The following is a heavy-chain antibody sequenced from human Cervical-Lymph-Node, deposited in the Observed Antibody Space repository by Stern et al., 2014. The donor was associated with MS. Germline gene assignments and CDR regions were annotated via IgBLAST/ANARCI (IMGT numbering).Heavy chain of an antibody. D-gene: IGHD7-27*01. CDR1: GYTFTEYA. CDR3: RAGADAFDV. CDR2: IGTNSGNT. Sequence: VQLVRSGAEVKKPGASVRVSCKASGYTFTEYAISWVRQAPGQGLEWMGLIGTNSGNTNYAQRFQGRLTLATDTSTNTVYMELSSLRSDDTAMYYCRAGADAFDVWGQGTMVTVSS. V-gene: IGHV1-18*01. J-gene: IGHJ3*01.